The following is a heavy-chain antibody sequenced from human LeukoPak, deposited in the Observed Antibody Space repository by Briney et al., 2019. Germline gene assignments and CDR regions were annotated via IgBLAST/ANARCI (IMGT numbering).Heavy chain of an antibody. J-gene: IGHJ4*02. CDR2: IKQDGSER. D-gene: IGHD6-6*01. CDR1: GFTFTTFW. V-gene: IGHV3-7*01. CDR3: ARGATYSSSSPDY. Sequence: PGGSLRLSCAASGFTFTTFWMSWVRQAPGKGLEWVANIKQDGSERYYVDSVKGRFTISRDNAKNSLYLQMNMLRAEDTAVYYCARGATYSSSSPDYWGQGTLVTVSS.